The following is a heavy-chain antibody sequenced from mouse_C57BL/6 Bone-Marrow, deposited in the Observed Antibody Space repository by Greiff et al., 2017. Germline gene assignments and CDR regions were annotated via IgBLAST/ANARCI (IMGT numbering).Heavy chain of an antibody. Sequence: EVHLVESGGGLVKPGGSLKLSCAASGFTFSSYAMSWVRQTPEKGLEWVATISDGGSYTYYPDNVKGRFTISRDNAKNNLYLQMSHLKAEDTAMYYCARNSDYWGQGTTLTVSS. V-gene: IGHV5-4*01. CDR1: GFTFSSYA. J-gene: IGHJ2*01. CDR2: ISDGGSYT. CDR3: ARNSDY.